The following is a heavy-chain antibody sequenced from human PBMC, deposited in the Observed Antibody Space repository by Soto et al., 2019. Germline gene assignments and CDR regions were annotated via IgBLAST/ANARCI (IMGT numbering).Heavy chain of an antibody. Sequence: SETLSLTCTVSGGSISSGGYYWSWIRQHPGKGLEWIGYIYYSGSTYYNPSLKSRVTISVDTSRNQFSLKLSSVTAADTAVYYCARVFPDGSYYYFDYWGQGTLVTVSS. V-gene: IGHV4-31*03. CDR1: GGSISSGGYY. CDR2: IYYSGST. CDR3: ARVFPDGSYYYFDY. J-gene: IGHJ4*02. D-gene: IGHD1-26*01.